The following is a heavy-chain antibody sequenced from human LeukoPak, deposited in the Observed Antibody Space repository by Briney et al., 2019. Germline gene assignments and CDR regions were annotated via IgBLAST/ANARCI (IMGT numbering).Heavy chain of an antibody. J-gene: IGHJ5*02. V-gene: IGHV3-30*03. CDR3: AQRTDIWFGEVGNWFDP. Sequence: PGGSLRLSCAASGFTFSSYGMHWVRQAPGKGLEWVAVISYDGSNKYYADSVKGRFTISRDNSKNTLYLQMNSLRAEDTAVYYCAQRTDIWFGEVGNWFDPWGQGTLVTVSS. CDR1: GFTFSSYG. CDR2: ISYDGSNK. D-gene: IGHD3-10*01.